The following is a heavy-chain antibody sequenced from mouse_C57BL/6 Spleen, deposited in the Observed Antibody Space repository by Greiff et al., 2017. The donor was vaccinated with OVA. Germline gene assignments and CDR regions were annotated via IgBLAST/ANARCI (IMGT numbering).Heavy chain of an antibody. Sequence: QVQLQQPGAELVMPGASVKLSCKASGYTFTSYWMHWVKQRPGQGLEWIGEIDPSDSYTNYNQKFKGKSTLTVDKSSSTAYMQLSSLTSEDSAVYYCARWLLLGNCFDYWGQGTTLTVSA. D-gene: IGHD1-1*01. V-gene: IGHV1-69*01. CDR1: GYTFTSYW. CDR2: IDPSDSYT. CDR3: ARWLLLGNCFDY. J-gene: IGHJ2*01.